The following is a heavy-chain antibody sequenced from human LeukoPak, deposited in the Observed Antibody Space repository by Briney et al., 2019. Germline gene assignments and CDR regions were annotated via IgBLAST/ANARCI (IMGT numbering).Heavy chain of an antibody. CDR1: GFTFSSYW. Sequence: GGSLRLSCAVSGFTFSSYWMTWVRQAPGKGLEWVAKIKEDGSEKYYVDSVKGRFTVSRDNVKHSLFLQMNSLRAEDTAAYYSARLHSAIYYGDAFDIWGQGTMVTVSS. J-gene: IGHJ3*02. CDR2: IKEDGSEK. CDR3: ARLHSAIYYGDAFDI. D-gene: IGHD1-26*01. V-gene: IGHV3-7*03.